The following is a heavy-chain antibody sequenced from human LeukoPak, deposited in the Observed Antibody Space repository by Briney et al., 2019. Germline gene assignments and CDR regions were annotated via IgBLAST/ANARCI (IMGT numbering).Heavy chain of an antibody. CDR3: ARAQNRDAFDI. D-gene: IGHD1-14*01. J-gene: IGHJ3*02. CDR2: IYYSGST. V-gene: IGHV4-30-4*08. CDR1: GGSISSGDYY. Sequence: PSQTLSLTCTVSGGSISSGDYYWSWIRQPPGKGLEWIGYIYYSGSTYYNPSLKSRVTISVDTSKNQFSLKLSSVTAADTAVYNCARAQNRDAFDIWGQGTMVTVSS.